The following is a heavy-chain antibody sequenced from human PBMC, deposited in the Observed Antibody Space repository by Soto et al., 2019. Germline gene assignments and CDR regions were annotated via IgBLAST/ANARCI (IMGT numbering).Heavy chain of an antibody. CDR1: GGSISGTTYS. Sequence: SETLSLTCAVSGGSISGTTYSWSWIRQPPGKGLEWIGYTYDTGNTYYNPSLKSQFSISVDRSKNQFSLKLSAVTAADTGVYYCARGQGAAADHSKFDYAGQGALVTVSS. J-gene: IGHJ4*02. CDR3: ARGQGAAADHSKFDY. CDR2: TYDTGNT. V-gene: IGHV4-30-2*01. D-gene: IGHD6-13*01.